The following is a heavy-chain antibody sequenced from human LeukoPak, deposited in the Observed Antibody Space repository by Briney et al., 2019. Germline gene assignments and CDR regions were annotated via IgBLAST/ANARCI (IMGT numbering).Heavy chain of an antibody. CDR2: INPNSGGT. CDR1: GYTFTGYY. V-gene: IGHV1-2*06. Sequence: ASVKVSCKASGYTFTGYYMHWVLQAPGQGLEWMGRINPNSGGTNYAQKFQVRVTMTRDTSISTAYMELSSLRSEDTAVYYCARVGDGLNDAFDIWGQGTMVTVSS. CDR3: ARVGDGLNDAFDI. D-gene: IGHD5-24*01. J-gene: IGHJ3*02.